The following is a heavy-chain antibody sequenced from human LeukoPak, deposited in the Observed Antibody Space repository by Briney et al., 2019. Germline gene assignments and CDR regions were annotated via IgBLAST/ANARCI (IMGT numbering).Heavy chain of an antibody. D-gene: IGHD1-7*01. J-gene: IGHJ3*02. CDR2: IYYSGST. CDR1: GGSISSGGYS. CDR3: ARDPDNWNYGAFDI. Sequence: PSQTLSLTCAVSGGSISSGGYSWSWIRQPPGKGLEWIGYIYYSGSTYYNPSLKSRVTISVDTSKNQFSLKLSSVTAADTAVYYCARDPDNWNYGAFDIWGQGTMVTVSS. V-gene: IGHV4-30-4*07.